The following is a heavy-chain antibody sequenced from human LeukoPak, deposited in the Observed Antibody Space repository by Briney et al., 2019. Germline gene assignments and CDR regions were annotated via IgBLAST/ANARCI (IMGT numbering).Heavy chain of an antibody. CDR3: AQGYSNPYYYCYYYMDV. D-gene: IGHD4-11*01. CDR1: GGTFSSYA. Sequence: SVKVSCKASGGTFSSYAISWVRQAPGQGLEWMGGIIPIFGTANYAQKLQGRVTITTDESTSTAYMELSSLRSEDTAVYYCAQGYSNPYYYCYYYMDVWGKGTTVTVSS. CDR2: IIPIFGTA. V-gene: IGHV1-69*05. J-gene: IGHJ6*03.